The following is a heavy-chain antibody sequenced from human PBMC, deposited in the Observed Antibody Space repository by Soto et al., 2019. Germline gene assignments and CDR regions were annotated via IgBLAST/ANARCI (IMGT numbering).Heavy chain of an antibody. CDR3: ARDVAAAGNCFDY. D-gene: IGHD6-13*01. Sequence: SETLSHTYTVSGGNISSHYWSWIRQPPGKGLEWIGYIYYSGSTNYNPSLKSRVTISVDTSKNQFSLKLSSVTAADTAVYYCARDVAAAGNCFDYWGQGTLVTVSS. J-gene: IGHJ4*02. CDR1: GGNISSHY. V-gene: IGHV4-59*11. CDR2: IYYSGST.